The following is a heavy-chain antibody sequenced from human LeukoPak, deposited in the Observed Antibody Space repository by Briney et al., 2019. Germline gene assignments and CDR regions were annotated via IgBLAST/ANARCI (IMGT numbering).Heavy chain of an antibody. CDR2: INPSGRST. CDR1: GYTFTSYY. V-gene: IGHV1-46*01. Sequence: ASVKVSCKASGYTFTSYYMHWVRQAPGQGLEWMGIINPSGRSTSYAQKFQGRVTMTRDMSTSTVYMELSSLRSEDTAVYYCARDETHYFSPDYWGQGTLVTVSS. CDR3: ARDETHYFSPDY. J-gene: IGHJ4*02. D-gene: IGHD3-10*01.